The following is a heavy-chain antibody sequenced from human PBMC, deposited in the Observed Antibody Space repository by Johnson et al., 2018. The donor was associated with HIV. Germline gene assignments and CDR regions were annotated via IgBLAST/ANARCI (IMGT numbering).Heavy chain of an antibody. CDR2: ISSNGGST. D-gene: IGHD4-17*01. V-gene: IGHV3-64*01. CDR3: ARPRTTVTQGDAFDI. CDR1: GFTFSSYA. Sequence: VQLVESGGGLVQPGGSLRLSCAASGFTFSSYAMHWVRQAPGKGLEYVSAISSNGGSTYYANSVKGRFTISRDNSKNTLYLQMGSLRAEDMAVYYCARPRTTVTQGDAFDIWGQGTMVTVSS. J-gene: IGHJ3*02.